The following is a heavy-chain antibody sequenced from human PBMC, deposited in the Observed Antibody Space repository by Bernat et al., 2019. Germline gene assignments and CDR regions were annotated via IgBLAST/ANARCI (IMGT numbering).Heavy chain of an antibody. CDR1: GFNFSNYG. CDR3: ARDAEVVWGGGSFDI. V-gene: IGHV3-30*03. D-gene: IGHD2-8*02. J-gene: IGHJ3*02. Sequence: QVQLVESGGGVVQPGRSLRLSCAASGFNFSNYGIHWVRQPPGEGLEWVAVLTFDGSDEYYTDSVKGRFSISRDNSKNSLYLHMNSLRAEDTAVYFCARDAEVVWGGGSFDIWGQGTMVTVSS. CDR2: LTFDGSDE.